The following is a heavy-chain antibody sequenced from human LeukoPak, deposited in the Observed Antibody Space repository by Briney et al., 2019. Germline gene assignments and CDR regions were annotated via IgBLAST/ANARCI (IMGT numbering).Heavy chain of an antibody. CDR1: GFTFSSYS. V-gene: IGHV3-21*01. Sequence: GGSLRLSCAASGFTFSSYSMNWVRQAPGKGLEWVSSISRSSSYIYYADSVKGRFTISRDNAKNSLYLQMNSLRAEDTAVYYCARVTYYYDSSGYSSGGRSYYYGMDVWGQGTTVTVSS. CDR3: ARVTYYYDSSGYSSGGRSYYYGMDV. CDR2: ISRSSSYI. D-gene: IGHD3-22*01. J-gene: IGHJ6*02.